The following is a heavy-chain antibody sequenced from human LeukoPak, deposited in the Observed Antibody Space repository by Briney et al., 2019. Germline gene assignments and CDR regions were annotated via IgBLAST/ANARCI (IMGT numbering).Heavy chain of an antibody. CDR1: GYTFTTYG. Sequence: ASVKVSCKTSGYTFTTYGISWVRQAPGQGLEWMGWVSGNNGNTNYAQKLQGRVTMTTDTSTSTAYMELRSLRSDDTAVYYCARAPFMVSGMDVWGKGTTVTVSS. V-gene: IGHV1-18*01. CDR3: ARAPFMVSGMDV. J-gene: IGHJ6*04. D-gene: IGHD4/OR15-4a*01. CDR2: VSGNNGNT.